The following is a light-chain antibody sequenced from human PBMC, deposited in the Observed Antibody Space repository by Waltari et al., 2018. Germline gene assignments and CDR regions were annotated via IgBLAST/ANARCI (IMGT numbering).Light chain of an antibody. V-gene: IGKV4-1*01. CDR3: QQYYSTPLT. CDR2: WAS. CDR1: QSVLHASNNRNY. Sequence: DIVMTQSPDSLALSLGERATISCKSSQSVLHASNNRNYLAWYQQRPGQSPKLLISWASTRQSGVPARFSGSGSAADFTLTITSLQAEDVATYYCQQYYSTPLTFGGGTKVAIK. J-gene: IGKJ4*01.